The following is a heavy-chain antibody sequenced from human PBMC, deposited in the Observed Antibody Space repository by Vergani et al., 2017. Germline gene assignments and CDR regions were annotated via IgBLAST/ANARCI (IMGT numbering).Heavy chain of an antibody. Sequence: QVQLQQWGAGLLKPSETLSLTCAVYGGSFSVYYWSWIRQPPGKGLEWIGEINHSGSTNYNPSLKSRVTISVDTSKNQFSLKLSSVTAADTAVYYCARIFGELSDYWGQGTLVTVSS. D-gene: IGHD3-10*01. V-gene: IGHV4-34*01. CDR3: ARIFGELSDY. J-gene: IGHJ4*02. CDR1: GGSFSVYY. CDR2: INHSGST.